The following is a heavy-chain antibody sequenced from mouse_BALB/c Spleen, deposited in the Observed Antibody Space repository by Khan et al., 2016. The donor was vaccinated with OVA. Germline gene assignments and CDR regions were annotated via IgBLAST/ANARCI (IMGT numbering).Heavy chain of an antibody. CDR2: VSTGGSYT. D-gene: IGHD1-1*01. J-gene: IGHJ3*01. CDR3: TRLAYYCGSEWFAY. V-gene: IGHV5-6*01. CDR1: GFTFSTYC. Sequence: EVELVESGGDLVKPGGSLKLSCAASGFTFSTYCMSWVRQTPDRRLEWVATVSTGGSYTYYPDSVKGRFTISRDNAKNTLYLQMNSLKSDDTAIFYVTRLAYYCGSEWFAYWGQGTLVTVSA.